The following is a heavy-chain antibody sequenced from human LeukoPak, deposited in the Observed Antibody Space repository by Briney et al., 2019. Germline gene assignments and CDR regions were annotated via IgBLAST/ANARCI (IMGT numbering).Heavy chain of an antibody. CDR3: ARGYSVRGDY. J-gene: IGHJ4*02. D-gene: IGHD2-21*01. Sequence: GGSLRLSCAASGFIFSTYSMNWVRQAPGKGLEWVSSITGSYSHIYYADSVKGRFTISRDNAKDSLYLQMNSLRAEDTAVYYCARGYSVRGDYWGQGTLVTVSS. CDR2: ITGSYSHI. V-gene: IGHV3-21*01. CDR1: GFIFSTYS.